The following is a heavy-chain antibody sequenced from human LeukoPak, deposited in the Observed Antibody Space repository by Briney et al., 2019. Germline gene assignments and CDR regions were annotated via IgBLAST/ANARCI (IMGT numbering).Heavy chain of an antibody. CDR1: GYTFTSYD. D-gene: IGHD3-10*01. V-gene: IGHV1-8*01. CDR3: ARKFLGSRGYYFDY. CDR2: VNPNTGNT. Sequence: ASVKVSCKASGYTFTSYDINWVRQATGQGLEWMGWVNPNTGNTGYAQKFQGRVTMTRNTSISSLRSEDTAVYYCARKFLGSRGYYFDYWGQGTLVTVSS. J-gene: IGHJ4*02.